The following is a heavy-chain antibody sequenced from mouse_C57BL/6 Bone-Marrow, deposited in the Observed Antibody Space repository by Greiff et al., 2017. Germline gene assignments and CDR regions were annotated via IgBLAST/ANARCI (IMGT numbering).Heavy chain of an antibody. Sequence: VKLQESGAELARPGASVKLSCKASGYTFTSYGISWVKQRTGQGLEWIGEISPRSGNTYYNETFKGKATLTADKSSSTAYMELRSLTSEDSAVYFCASEGKYGNSFDYWGQGTTLTVSS. J-gene: IGHJ2*01. V-gene: IGHV1-81*01. CDR1: GYTFTSYG. CDR2: ISPRSGNT. D-gene: IGHD2-1*01. CDR3: ASEGKYGNSFDY.